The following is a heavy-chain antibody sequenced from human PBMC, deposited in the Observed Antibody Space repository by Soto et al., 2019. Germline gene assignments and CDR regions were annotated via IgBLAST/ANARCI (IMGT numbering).Heavy chain of an antibody. V-gene: IGHV1-46*01. CDR3: AKDIGVAAAGSTYYYGMDV. CDR1: GYTFTSYY. J-gene: IGHJ6*02. Sequence: GASVKVSCKASGYTFTSYYMHWVRQAPGQGLEWMGIINPSGGSTSYAQKFQGRVTMTRDTSTSTVYMELSSLRSEDTAVYYCAKDIGVAAAGSTYYYGMDVWGQGTTVTVSS. CDR2: INPSGGST. D-gene: IGHD6-13*01.